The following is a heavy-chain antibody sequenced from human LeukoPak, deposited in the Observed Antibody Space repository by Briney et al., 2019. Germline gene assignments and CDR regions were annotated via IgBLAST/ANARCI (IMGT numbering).Heavy chain of an antibody. CDR2: ISHSGGTT. V-gene: IGHV3-23*01. D-gene: IGHD3-22*01. CDR1: GFTFSSYA. J-gene: IGHJ4*02. Sequence: GGSLRLSCAASGFTFSSYAMSWVRQAPGKGPEWVSAISHSGGTTYYADSVKGRFTITRDNSKNTPYLQMNSLRAEDTAVYYCAKGLKYYYDSSPSPGMYWGQGTLVTVSS. CDR3: AKGLKYYYDSSPSPGMY.